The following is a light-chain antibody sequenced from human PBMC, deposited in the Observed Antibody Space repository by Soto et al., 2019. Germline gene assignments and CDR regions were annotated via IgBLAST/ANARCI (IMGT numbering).Light chain of an antibody. CDR3: QQTSSFPLT. Sequence: DLQMTQSPSSVSASVGDRVTITCRASQDISSWLAWYQQKPGKAPKLLLYAASSLQSGVPSRFSGSASGTDFTLTINTLQPEDFATYYCQQTSSFPLTFGGGTKVEIK. J-gene: IGKJ4*01. CDR1: QDISSW. CDR2: AAS. V-gene: IGKV1-12*01.